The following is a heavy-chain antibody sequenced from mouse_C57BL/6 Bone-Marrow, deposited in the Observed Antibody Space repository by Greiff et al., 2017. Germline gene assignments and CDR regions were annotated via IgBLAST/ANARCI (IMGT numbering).Heavy chain of an antibody. Sequence: QVQLQQPGAELVMPGASVKLSCKASGYTFTSSWMHWVKQRPGQGLEWIGEIDPSDSYTNYNQKFKGKSTLTVDKSSSTAYMQLSSLTSEDSAVYYCARDSGTTLFDYWGQGTTLTVSA. CDR1: GYTFTSSW. CDR3: ARDSGTTLFDY. D-gene: IGHD4-1*01. CDR2: IDPSDSYT. J-gene: IGHJ2*01. V-gene: IGHV1-69*01.